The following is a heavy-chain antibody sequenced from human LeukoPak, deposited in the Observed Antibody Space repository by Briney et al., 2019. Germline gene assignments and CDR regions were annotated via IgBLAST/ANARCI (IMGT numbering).Heavy chain of an antibody. J-gene: IGHJ4*02. CDR3: ARARGGQQLVVDY. Sequence: SWRSLRLSCAASGFTFSSYAMHWVRQAPGKGLEWVAVISYDGSNKYYADSVKGRFTISRDNSKNTLYLQMNSLRAEDTAVYYCARARGGQQLVVDYWGQGTLVTVSS. CDR2: ISYDGSNK. V-gene: IGHV3-30*04. CDR1: GFTFSSYA. D-gene: IGHD6-13*01.